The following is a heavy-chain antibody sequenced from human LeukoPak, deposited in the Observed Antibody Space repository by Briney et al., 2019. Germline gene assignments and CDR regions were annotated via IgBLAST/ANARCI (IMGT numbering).Heavy chain of an antibody. J-gene: IGHJ4*02. CDR2: IIPILGIA. D-gene: IGHD3-22*01. CDR3: ARGKDYYDSSGYFNY. V-gene: IGHV1-69*04. CDR1: GGTFSSYA. Sequence: GSSVTVSFKASGGTFSSYAISWVRQAPGQGLEWMGRIIPILGIANYAQKFQGRVTITTDESTSTAYMELSSLRSEDTAVYYCARGKDYYDSSGYFNYWGQGTLVTVSS.